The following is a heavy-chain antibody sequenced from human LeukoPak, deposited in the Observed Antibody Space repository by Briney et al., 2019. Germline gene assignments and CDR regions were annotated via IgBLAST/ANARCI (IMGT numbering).Heavy chain of an antibody. Sequence: SETLSLTCTVSGGAIISENFYWGWVRQPPGKGLEWVGSINYSGTTYYNPSLRSRVSISVDTSRTQFFLTLNSVTAADTAVYYCGRLFDSWGQGILVTVSS. J-gene: IGHJ4*02. CDR1: GGAIISENFY. CDR2: INYSGTT. V-gene: IGHV4-39*01. CDR3: GRLFDS.